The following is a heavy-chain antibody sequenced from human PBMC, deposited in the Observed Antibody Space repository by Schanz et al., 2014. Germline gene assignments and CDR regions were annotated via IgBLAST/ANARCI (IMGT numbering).Heavy chain of an antibody. D-gene: IGHD3-9*01. Sequence: EVLLVESGGGLVKPGGSLRLSCEASGFTFITYTMNWVRQAPGKGLEWVSSISGRSSHIYYADSVKGRFSISRDNAKNSLYLQLNSLRAEDTAVYYCARQFYDILTGYWFPYYFDYWGQGTLVTVSS. CDR1: GFTFITYT. CDR3: ARQFYDILTGYWFPYYFDY. J-gene: IGHJ4*02. CDR2: ISGRSSHI. V-gene: IGHV3-21*02.